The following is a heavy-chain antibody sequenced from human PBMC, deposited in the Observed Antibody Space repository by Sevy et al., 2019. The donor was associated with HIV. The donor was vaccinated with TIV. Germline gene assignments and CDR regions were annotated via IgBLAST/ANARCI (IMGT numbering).Heavy chain of an antibody. Sequence: GGSLRLSCAASGFTFSSYWMHWVRQAPGKGLVWVSGINSDGSSTSYADSVKGRFTISRDNAKNTVYLQMNSLRAEDTAVYYCARAEPPYYYGSGSSDYWGQGTLVTVSS. V-gene: IGHV3-74*01. J-gene: IGHJ4*02. CDR3: ARAEPPYYYGSGSSDY. CDR1: GFTFSSYW. D-gene: IGHD3-10*01. CDR2: INSDGSST.